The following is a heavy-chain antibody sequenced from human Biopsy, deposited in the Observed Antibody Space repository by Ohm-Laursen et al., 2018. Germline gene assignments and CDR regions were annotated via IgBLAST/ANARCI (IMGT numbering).Heavy chain of an antibody. D-gene: IGHD3-22*01. V-gene: IGHV4-4*07. CDR1: GGSLSTYY. Sequence: GTLSLTCTVSGGSLSTYYWSWIRQPAGKGLEWIGRISSSGSTNYNPSLRSRVTLSMDTSKRQCSLKMSFVTAADTAVYYCARWTPEYDSSRYYLDAFDIWGQGTKVTVSS. J-gene: IGHJ3*02. CDR2: ISSSGST. CDR3: ARWTPEYDSSRYYLDAFDI.